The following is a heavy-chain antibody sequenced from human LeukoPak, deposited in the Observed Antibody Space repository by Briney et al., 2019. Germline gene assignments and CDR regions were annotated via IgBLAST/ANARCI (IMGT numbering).Heavy chain of an antibody. V-gene: IGHV3-23*01. CDR2: ISGSGGST. CDR1: GFTFSSYA. Sequence: GGSLRLSCAASGFTFSSYAMSWVRQAPGKGLEWVSAISGSGGSTYYADSVKGRFTISRDNSKNTLYLQMNSLRAEDTAVYYCAKVVSGGKLERLVEYYFDYWGQGTLVTISS. CDR3: AKVVSGGKLERLVEYYFDY. J-gene: IGHJ4*02. D-gene: IGHD1-1*01.